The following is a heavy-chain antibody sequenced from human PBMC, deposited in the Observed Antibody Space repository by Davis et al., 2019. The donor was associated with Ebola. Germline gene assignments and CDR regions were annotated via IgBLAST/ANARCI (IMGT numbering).Heavy chain of an antibody. D-gene: IGHD2-2*01. J-gene: IGHJ6*04. V-gene: IGHV1-8*01. CDR2: MNPNSGNT. Sequence: ASVKVSCKASGYTFTSYDINWVRQATGQGLEWMGWMNPNSGNTGYAQKFQGRVTMTRNTSISTAYMELSSLRSEDTAVYYCARDGSSTSSIYYYYGMDVWGKGTTVTVSS. CDR1: GYTFTSYD. CDR3: ARDGSSTSSIYYYYGMDV.